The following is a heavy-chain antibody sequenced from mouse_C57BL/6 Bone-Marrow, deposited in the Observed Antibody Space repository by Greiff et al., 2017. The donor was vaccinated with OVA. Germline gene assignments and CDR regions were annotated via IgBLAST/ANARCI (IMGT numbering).Heavy chain of an antibody. CDR3: ARRNEPNLWLRLGYYIDY. CDR1: GYTFTSYG. CDR2: IYPRSGNT. V-gene: IGHV1-81*01. J-gene: IGHJ2*01. Sequence: VQLQQSGAELARPGASVKLSCKASGYTFTSYGISWVKQRTGQGLEWIGEIYPRSGNTYYNEKFKGKATLTADKSSSTAYMELRSLTSEDSAVYICARRNEPNLWLRLGYYIDYWGQGTTLTVSS. D-gene: IGHD2-2*01.